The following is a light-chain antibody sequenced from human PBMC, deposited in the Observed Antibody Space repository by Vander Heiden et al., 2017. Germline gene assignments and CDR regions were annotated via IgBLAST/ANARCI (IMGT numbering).Light chain of an antibody. CDR3: QQYNSYPRT. Sequence: DIQMTQSPSTLSASVGDRVTITCPASQSIRSWLAWNQQKPGKAPKLLIYDASTLESGVPSRFSGSGSGTEFTLTITSLQPDDFATYYCQQYNSYPRTFGGGTKVEIK. CDR1: QSIRSW. J-gene: IGKJ4*01. CDR2: DAS. V-gene: IGKV1-5*01.